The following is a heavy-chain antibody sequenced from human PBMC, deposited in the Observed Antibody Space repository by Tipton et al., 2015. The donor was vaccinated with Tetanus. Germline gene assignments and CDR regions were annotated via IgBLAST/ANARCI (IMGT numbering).Heavy chain of an antibody. CDR2: IYPGDSDT. CDR3: ARGHCSDGVCNFDF. J-gene: IGHJ4*02. CDR1: GYIFTNYW. V-gene: IGHV5-51*01. Sequence: VQLVQSGGEVKKPGESLKISCKGSGYIFTNYWIGWVRQKPGKGLEWMGIIYPGDSDTRYSPSFQGQVTIPVDKSINTAYLQWSSLKASDTSMFYCARGHCSDGVCNFDFWGQGALVPVAS. D-gene: IGHD2-15*01.